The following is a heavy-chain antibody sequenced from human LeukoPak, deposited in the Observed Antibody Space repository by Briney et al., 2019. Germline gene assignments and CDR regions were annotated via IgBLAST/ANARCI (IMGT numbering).Heavy chain of an antibody. CDR3: ARELGCSGGSCYSDGAFDI. J-gene: IGHJ3*02. Sequence: PSETLSLTCTVSGGSISSYYWSWIRQPPGKGLEWTGYIYYSGSTNYNPSLKSRVTIPVDTSKNQFSLKLSSVTAADTAVYYCARELGCSGGSCYSDGAFDIWGQGTMVTVSS. CDR2: IYYSGST. D-gene: IGHD2-15*01. CDR1: GGSISSYY. V-gene: IGHV4-59*01.